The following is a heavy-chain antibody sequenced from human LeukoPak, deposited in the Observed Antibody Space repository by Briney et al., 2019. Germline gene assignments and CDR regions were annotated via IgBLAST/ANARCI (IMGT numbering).Heavy chain of an antibody. D-gene: IGHD6-19*01. J-gene: IGHJ4*02. Sequence: PGGSLRLSCAASGFTFSSYAMSWVRQAPGKGLEWVSAISGSGGSTYYADSVKGRFTISRDNSKNTLYLQMNSLRAEETAVYYCAKDRGYSSGWYPFDYWGQGTLVTVSS. CDR1: GFTFSSYA. V-gene: IGHV3-23*01. CDR2: ISGSGGST. CDR3: AKDRGYSSGWYPFDY.